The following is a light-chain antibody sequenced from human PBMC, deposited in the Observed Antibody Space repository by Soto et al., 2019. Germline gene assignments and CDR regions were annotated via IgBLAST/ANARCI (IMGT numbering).Light chain of an antibody. CDR2: SNN. CDR3: AAWDDSLKGYV. J-gene: IGLJ1*01. V-gene: IGLV1-44*01. Sequence: QAVVTQPPSASGTPGQRVTISCSGSSSNIGSNTVKWYQQLPGTAPKLLIYSNNQRPSGVPDRFSGSKSGTSASLDISGLQSEDEADYYCAAWDDSLKGYVFGSGTKLTVL. CDR1: SSNIGSNT.